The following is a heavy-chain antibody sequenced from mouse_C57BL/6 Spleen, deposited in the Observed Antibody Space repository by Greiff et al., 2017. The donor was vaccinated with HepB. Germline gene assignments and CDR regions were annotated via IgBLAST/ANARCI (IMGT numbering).Heavy chain of an antibody. V-gene: IGHV1-50*01. J-gene: IGHJ2*01. D-gene: IGHD2-5*01. CDR2: IDPSDSYT. CDR3: ARSRYSNY. CDR1: GYTFTSYW. Sequence: QVHVKQPGAELVKPGASVKLSCKASGYTFTSYWMQWVKQRPGQGLEWIGEIDPSDSYTNYNQKFKGKATLTVDTSSSTAYMQLSSLTSEDSAVYYCARSRYSNYWGQGTTLTVSS.